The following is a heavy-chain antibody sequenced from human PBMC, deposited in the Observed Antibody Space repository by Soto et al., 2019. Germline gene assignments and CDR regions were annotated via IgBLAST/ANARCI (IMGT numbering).Heavy chain of an antibody. CDR2: ILHGGST. CDR3: ARPHYDSNTFYSYFDY. V-gene: IGHV4-34*12. Sequence: QVQLQQWGAGLLKPSETLSLTCAVYGGSFSGYYWSWIRQPPGKGLEWIGEILHGGSTNYSPSLKSRVTISVDTSKNQFSLELRSVTAADTAVYYCARPHYDSNTFYSYFDYWGQGTLVTVSS. J-gene: IGHJ4*02. CDR1: GGSFSGYY. D-gene: IGHD3-22*01.